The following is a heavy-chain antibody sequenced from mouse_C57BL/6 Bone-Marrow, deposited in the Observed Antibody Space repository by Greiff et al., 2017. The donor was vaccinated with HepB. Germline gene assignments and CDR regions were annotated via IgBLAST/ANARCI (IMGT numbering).Heavy chain of an antibody. CDR2: INPYNGGT. Sequence: EVKLQESGPVLVKPGASVKMSCKASGYTFTDYYMNWVKQSHGKSLEWIGVINPYNGGTSYNQKFKGKATLTVDKSSSTAYMELNSLTSEDSAVYYCAREGGYDYDDYWGQGTTLTVSS. V-gene: IGHV1-19*01. J-gene: IGHJ2*01. CDR1: GYTFTDYY. D-gene: IGHD2-4*01. CDR3: AREGGYDYDDY.